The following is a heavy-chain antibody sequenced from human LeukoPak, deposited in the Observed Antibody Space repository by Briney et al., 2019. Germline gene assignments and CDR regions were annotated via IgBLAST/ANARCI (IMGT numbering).Heavy chain of an antibody. J-gene: IGHJ4*02. CDR2: IYQSEST. V-gene: IGHV4-30-2*06. CDR3: ARHFSGTAAPLPFDY. Sequence: SQTLSLTCAVSGGSISSGGYSWTWIRQSPGKDLEWIGYIYQSESTYYNPTLKSRVTISGDRSKNQCSLKLSSVTAADTAVYYCARHFSGTAAPLPFDYWGQGTLVTVSS. D-gene: IGHD6-13*01. CDR1: GGSISSGGYS.